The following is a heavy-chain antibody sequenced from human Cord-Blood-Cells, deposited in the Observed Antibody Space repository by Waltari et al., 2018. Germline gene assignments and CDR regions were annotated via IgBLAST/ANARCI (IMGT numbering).Heavy chain of an antibody. CDR3: ARGDWNYLFACDI. J-gene: IGHJ3*02. Sequence: QVQLVQSGAEVKKPGASVKVSCKASGYTFTGYYMHWVRQAPGQGLGWMGWINPNSGGTNDAQKFQGWVTMTRDTSISTAYMELSRLRSDDTAVYYCARGDWNYLFACDIWGQGTMVTVSS. D-gene: IGHD1-7*01. CDR1: GYTFTGYY. V-gene: IGHV1-2*04. CDR2: INPNSGGT.